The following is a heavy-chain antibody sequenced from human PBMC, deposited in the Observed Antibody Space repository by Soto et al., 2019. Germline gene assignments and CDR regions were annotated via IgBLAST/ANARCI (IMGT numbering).Heavy chain of an antibody. Sequence: GASVKVSCKASGYTFTNYAMHWVRQAPGQRLEWMGWINAGNSNTKYSQKFQGRVTITRDTSASTVYMELSSLRSEDTAVYYCARGNYGDYGYWGQGTLVTVSS. V-gene: IGHV1-3*01. CDR3: ARGNYGDYGY. D-gene: IGHD4-17*01. CDR1: GYTFTNYA. J-gene: IGHJ4*02. CDR2: INAGNSNT.